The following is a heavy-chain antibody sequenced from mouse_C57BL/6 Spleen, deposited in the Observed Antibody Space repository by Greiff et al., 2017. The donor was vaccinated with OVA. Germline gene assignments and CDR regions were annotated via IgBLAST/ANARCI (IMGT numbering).Heavy chain of an antibody. V-gene: IGHV1-52*01. CDR1: GHTFTSYW. J-gene: IGHJ4*01. D-gene: IGHD2-1*01. CDR3: ARGNYPYYAMDY. CDR2: IDPSDSET. Sequence: QVQLQQPGAELVRPGSSVKLSCKASGHTFTSYWMHWVKQRPIQGLEWIGNIDPSDSETHYNQKFKDKATLTVDKSSSTAYMQLSSLTSEDSAVYYCARGNYPYYAMDYWGQGTSVTVSS.